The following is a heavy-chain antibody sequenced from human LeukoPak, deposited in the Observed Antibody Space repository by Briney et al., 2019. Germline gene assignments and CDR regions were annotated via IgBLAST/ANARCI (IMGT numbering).Heavy chain of an antibody. V-gene: IGHV4-59*01. CDR2: IYYSGYT. Sequence: SETLSLTCTVSGGSISSYYWSWIRQPPGKGLKWIGNIYYSGYTTYSPSLRSRVTISVDTSKNQFSLKLSSVTAADTAVYYCARETSPKGAHYMDVWGKGTTITISS. CDR1: GGSISSYY. CDR3: ARETSPKGAHYMDV. J-gene: IGHJ6*03. D-gene: IGHD3-16*01.